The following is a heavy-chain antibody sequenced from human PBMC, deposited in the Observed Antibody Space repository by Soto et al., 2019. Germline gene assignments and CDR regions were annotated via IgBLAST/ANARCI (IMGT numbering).Heavy chain of an antibody. V-gene: IGHV4-61*03. Sequence: SETLSLTCSVSGGSLTTTTSYWTWIRQPPGKALEWMGNIYYSGNTKYNPSLKSRLTISLETSSSHFSLRLTSVTAADSAVYFCARDRPVADIGLLDVWRQVTLVTFSS. CDR1: GGSLTTTTSY. CDR2: IYYSGNT. CDR3: ARDRPVADIGLLDV. D-gene: IGHD2-15*01. J-gene: IGHJ4*02.